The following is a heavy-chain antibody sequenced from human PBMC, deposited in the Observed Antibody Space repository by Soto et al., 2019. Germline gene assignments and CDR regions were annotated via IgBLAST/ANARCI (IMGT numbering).Heavy chain of an antibody. D-gene: IGHD2-15*01. V-gene: IGHV4-59*01. Sequence: SETLSLTCTVSGGSISSYYWSWIRQPPGKGLEWIGYIYYSGSTNYNPSLKSRVTISVDTSKNQFSLKLSSVTAADTAVYYCARAIPPRSRGKYCSGGSCYSRGSYYGMDVWGQGTTVTVSS. CDR3: ARAIPPRSRGKYCSGGSCYSRGSYYGMDV. CDR1: GGSISSYY. CDR2: IYYSGST. J-gene: IGHJ6*02.